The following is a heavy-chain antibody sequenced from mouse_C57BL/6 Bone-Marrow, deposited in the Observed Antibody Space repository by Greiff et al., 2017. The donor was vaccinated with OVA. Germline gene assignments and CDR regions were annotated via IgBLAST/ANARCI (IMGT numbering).Heavy chain of an antibody. D-gene: IGHD1-1*01. V-gene: IGHV1-7*01. CDR1: GYTFNSYW. CDR2: SNPSSGYN. J-gene: IGHJ4*01. CDR3: AREVTTVVNAMDY. Sequence: QVQLQQSGAELAKPGASVKLSCKASGYTFNSYWMHWVKQRPGQGLEWIGYSNPSSGYNKYNQKFKDKATLTADKSSSTAYMQRSSLTYEDSAVYYCAREVTTVVNAMDYWGQGTSVTVSS.